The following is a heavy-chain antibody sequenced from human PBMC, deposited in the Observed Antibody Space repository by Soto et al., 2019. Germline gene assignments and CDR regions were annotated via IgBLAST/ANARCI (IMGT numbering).Heavy chain of an antibody. J-gene: IGHJ3*02. D-gene: IGHD6-25*01. V-gene: IGHV3-23*01. CDR3: ARDSGPAGGGACDI. CDR1: GFTFSTHA. Sequence: EVQLLESGGGLVQPGGSLRLSCAASGFTFSTHAMIWVRQAPGKGLNWVSTVDVGGGSKYYTDSVKGRFTVSRDNSKTTVYLQLNTLRAEDKAIYFCARDSGPAGGGACDIWGQGTMVTVSS. CDR2: VDVGGGSK.